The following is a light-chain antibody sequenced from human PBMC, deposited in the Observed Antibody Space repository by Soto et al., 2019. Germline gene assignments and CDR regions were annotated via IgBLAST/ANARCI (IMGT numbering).Light chain of an antibody. CDR1: QSVSSN. J-gene: IGKJ2*01. V-gene: IGKV3-15*01. CDR2: GAS. Sequence: EIVMTQSPATLSVSPGERATRSCRASQSVSSNLAWYQQKPGQAPRLLIYGASTRATGIPARFSGSGSGTEFTLTISSLQSEDFAVYYCQQYNNWPFMYTFGQGTKVDIK. CDR3: QQYNNWPFMYT.